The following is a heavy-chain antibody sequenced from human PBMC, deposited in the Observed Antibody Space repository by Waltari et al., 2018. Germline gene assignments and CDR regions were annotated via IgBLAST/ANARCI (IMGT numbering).Heavy chain of an antibody. CDR3: AREISSSWYRRFDY. Sequence: EVQLVESGGGLVQPGRSLRLSCAASGFTFDDYAMHWVRQAPGKGLEWVSSISSRSSYIYYADSVKGRFTISRDNAKNSLYLQMNSLRAEDTAVYYCAREISSSWYRRFDYWGQGTLVTVSS. CDR2: ISSRSSYI. CDR1: GFTFDDYA. D-gene: IGHD6-13*01. J-gene: IGHJ4*02. V-gene: IGHV3-21*01.